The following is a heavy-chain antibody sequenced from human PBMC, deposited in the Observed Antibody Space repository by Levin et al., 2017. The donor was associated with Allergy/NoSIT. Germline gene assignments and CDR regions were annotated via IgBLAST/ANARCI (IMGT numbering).Heavy chain of an antibody. J-gene: IGHJ4*02. CDR3: AKSVQLVSSFFDH. D-gene: IGHD2/OR15-2a*01. V-gene: IGHV3-20*04. CDR2: INWNGVRP. Sequence: VASVKVSCAVSGFPFDDYAVSWVRQAPGKRLEWIAGINWNGVRPDYADSVKGRFTISRDNAKNSLYLQMDGLRDEDTALYYCAKSVQLVSSFFDHWGQGTLVTVSS. CDR1: GFPFDDYA.